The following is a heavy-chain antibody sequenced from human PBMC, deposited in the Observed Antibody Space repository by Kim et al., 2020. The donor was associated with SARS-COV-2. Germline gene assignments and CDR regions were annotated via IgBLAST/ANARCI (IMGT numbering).Heavy chain of an antibody. J-gene: IGHJ3*01. CDR2: ISYDGSNK. CDR3: ARDGRNGGVGVGQ. D-gene: IGHD3-10*01. V-gene: IGHV3-30*04. Sequence: GGSLRLSCAASGFTFSSYAMHWVRQAPGKGLEWVAVISYDGSNKYYADSVKGRFTISRDNSKNTLYLQMNSLRAEDTAVYYCARDGRNGGVGVGQWGQGT. CDR1: GFTFSSYA.